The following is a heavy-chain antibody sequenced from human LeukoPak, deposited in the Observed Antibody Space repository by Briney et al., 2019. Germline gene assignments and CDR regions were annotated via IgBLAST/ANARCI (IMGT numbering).Heavy chain of an antibody. CDR1: GYTFTGYY. J-gene: IGHJ4*02. V-gene: IGHV1-2*02. CDR3: ARDPQLPIVGATILDY. CDR2: INPNSGGT. D-gene: IGHD1-26*01. Sequence: GAPVKVSCKASGYTFTGYYMHWVRQAPGQGLEWMGWINPNSGGTNYAQKFQGRVTMTRDTSISTAYMELSRLRSDDTAVYYCARDPQLPIVGATILDYWGQGTLVTVSS.